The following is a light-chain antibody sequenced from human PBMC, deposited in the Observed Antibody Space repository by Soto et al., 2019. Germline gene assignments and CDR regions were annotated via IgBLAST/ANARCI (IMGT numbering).Light chain of an antibody. CDR2: EVS. CDR1: SSDVGGSNY. Sequence: QSALTQPPSASGSPGQPVTISCTGTSSDVGGSNYVSWYQQHPGKAPKAMIYEVSKRRSGVPDRFSGSKSGNTASLTVSGLQAEDEADYYCASYAVNSGLFFGRGTKLTVL. V-gene: IGLV2-8*01. J-gene: IGLJ2*01. CDR3: ASYAVNSGLF.